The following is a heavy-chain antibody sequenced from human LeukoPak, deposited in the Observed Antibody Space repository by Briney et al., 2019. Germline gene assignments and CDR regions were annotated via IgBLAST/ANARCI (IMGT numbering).Heavy chain of an antibody. Sequence: ASVKVSCKASGYTFTSYGISWVRQAPGQGLEWMGWISAYNGNTNYAQKLQGRVTMTTDTSTSTAYMELRSLRSDDTAVYYCARHTYYDSSGDFDYWGQGTLVTVSS. CDR2: ISAYNGNT. V-gene: IGHV1-18*01. D-gene: IGHD3-22*01. CDR3: ARHTYYDSSGDFDY. J-gene: IGHJ4*02. CDR1: GYTFTSYG.